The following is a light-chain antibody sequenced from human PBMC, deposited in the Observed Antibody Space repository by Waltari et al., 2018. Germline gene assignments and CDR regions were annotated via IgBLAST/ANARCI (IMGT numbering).Light chain of an antibody. J-gene: IGLJ2*01. CDR2: EVS. Sequence: QSALTQPPSASGSPGPSVTLSCTGTSTDAGRYNYVSWYQQHPGKAPKLMIYEVSKRPSGVPARLSGSKSGNTASLTVSGLQAEDEADYYCSSYAGSNNVVFGGGTKLTVL. CDR1: STDAGRYNY. CDR3: SSYAGSNNVV. V-gene: IGLV2-8*01.